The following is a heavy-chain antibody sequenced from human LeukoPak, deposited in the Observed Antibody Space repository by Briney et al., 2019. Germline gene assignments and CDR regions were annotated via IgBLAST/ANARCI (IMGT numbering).Heavy chain of an antibody. CDR2: ISSSSSTI. Sequence: GGSLRLSCAASGFTFSSYSMNWVRQAPGKGLEWVSYISSSSSTIYYADSVKGRFTISRDNAKNSLYLQMNSLRAEDTAVYYCARADSSGWYVGQFDYWGQGTLVTVSS. CDR1: GFTFSSYS. J-gene: IGHJ4*02. CDR3: ARADSSGWYVGQFDY. D-gene: IGHD6-19*01. V-gene: IGHV3-48*04.